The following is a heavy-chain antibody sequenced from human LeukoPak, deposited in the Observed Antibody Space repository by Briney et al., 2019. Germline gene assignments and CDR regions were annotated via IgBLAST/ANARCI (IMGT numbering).Heavy chain of an antibody. CDR1: GFTFSSYS. Sequence: GGSLRLSCAASGFTFSSYSMNWVRQAPGKGLEWVSSITGSGGTTWYADSVKGRFPISRDNSKNTLFLQMNSLRAEDMAVYYCARWDDSSSCPDYWGRGTLVTVSS. CDR2: ITGSGGTT. V-gene: IGHV3-23*01. D-gene: IGHD6-6*01. CDR3: ARWDDSSSCPDY. J-gene: IGHJ4*02.